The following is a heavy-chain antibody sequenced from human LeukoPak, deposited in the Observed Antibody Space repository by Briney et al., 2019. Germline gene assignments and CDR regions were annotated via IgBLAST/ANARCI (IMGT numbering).Heavy chain of an antibody. CDR1: GFTFNSYA. CDR2: ISYDGSNK. J-gene: IGHJ4*02. Sequence: GGSLRLSCAASGFTFNSYAMHWVRQAPGKGLEWVAVISYDGSNKYYADSVKGRFTISRDNSKNTLNLQMNSLRAEDTAVYYCAKPLTWELPFYYFDYWGQGTLVTVSS. CDR3: AKPLTWELPFYYFDY. D-gene: IGHD1-26*01. V-gene: IGHV3-30*04.